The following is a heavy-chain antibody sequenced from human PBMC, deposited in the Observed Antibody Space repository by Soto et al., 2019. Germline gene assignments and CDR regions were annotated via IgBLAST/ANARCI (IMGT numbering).Heavy chain of an antibody. J-gene: IGHJ5*02. CDR3: ARTTRSSGWYVWWFDP. D-gene: IGHD6-19*01. CDR2: ISSSSSYI. CDR1: GFTFSSYS. V-gene: IGHV3-21*01. Sequence: GGSLRLSCAASGFTFSSYSMNWVRQAPGKGLEWVSSISSSSSYIYYADSVKGRFTISRDNAKNSLYLQMNSLRAEDTAVYYCARTTRSSGWYVWWFDPWGQGTLVTVSS.